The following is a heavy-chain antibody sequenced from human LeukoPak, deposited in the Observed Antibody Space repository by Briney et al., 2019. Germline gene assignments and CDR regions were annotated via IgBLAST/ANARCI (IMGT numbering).Heavy chain of an antibody. CDR3: ARGVYTEMSTIMGHFDC. CDR1: GGSFSGYN. CDR2: INDSGST. D-gene: IGHD5-24*01. J-gene: IGHJ4*02. V-gene: IGHV4-34*01. Sequence: PSETLPLTCAVFGGSFSGYNWNWLRQSPRTGLEWIGEINDSGSTKYNPSLRSRVTISLDTSKNQCSLKLTSVTAADTAVYYCARGVYTEMSTIMGHFDCWGRGTLVTVSS.